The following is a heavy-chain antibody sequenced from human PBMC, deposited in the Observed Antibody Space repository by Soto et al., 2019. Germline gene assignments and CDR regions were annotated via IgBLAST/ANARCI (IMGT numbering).Heavy chain of an antibody. CDR3: ARGSGYGGHYYYYGMDV. Sequence: SVKVSFKASGGTFSSYAISWVRQAPGQGLEWMGGIIPIFGTANYAQKFQGRVTITADESTSTAYMELSSLRSEDTAVYYCARGSGYGGHYYYYGMDVWGQGTTVTVSS. V-gene: IGHV1-69*13. CDR2: IIPIFGTA. CDR1: GGTFSSYA. D-gene: IGHD5-12*01. J-gene: IGHJ6*02.